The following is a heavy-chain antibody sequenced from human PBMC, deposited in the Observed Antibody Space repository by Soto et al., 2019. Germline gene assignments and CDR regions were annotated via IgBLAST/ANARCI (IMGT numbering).Heavy chain of an antibody. CDR2: ISYDGSNK. Sequence: QVQLVESGGGVVQPGRSLRLSCAASGFTFSSYGMHWVRHAPGKGLEWVAVISYDGSNKYYADSVKGRFTISRDNSKNTLYLQMNSLRAEDTAVYYCAKDAGIAVAGTLLSFWGQGTMVTVSS. CDR3: AKDAGIAVAGTLLSF. D-gene: IGHD6-19*01. V-gene: IGHV3-30*18. CDR1: GFTFSSYG. J-gene: IGHJ3*01.